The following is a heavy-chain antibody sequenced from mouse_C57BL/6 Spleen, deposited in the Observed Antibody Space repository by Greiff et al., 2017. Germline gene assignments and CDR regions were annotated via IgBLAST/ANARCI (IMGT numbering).Heavy chain of an antibody. CDR1: GFNIKNTY. D-gene: IGHD1-1*01. CDR3: ASLYGSSPAWFAY. V-gene: IGHV14-3*01. J-gene: IGHJ3*01. CDR2: IDPANGTT. Sequence: VQLQQSVAELVRPGDSVTLSCTASGFNIKNTYMHWVKQRPEQGLEWIGRIDPANGTTKYAPKVQGKATITADTSSNTAYLQLSSLTSEDTAIYYCASLYGSSPAWFAYWGQGTLVTVSA.